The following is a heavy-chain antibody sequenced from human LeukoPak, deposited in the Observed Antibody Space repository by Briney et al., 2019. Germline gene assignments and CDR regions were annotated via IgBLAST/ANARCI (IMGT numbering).Heavy chain of an antibody. Sequence: ASVKVSCKASGYTFTSYGISWVRQAPGQGLEWMGWISAYNGNTNYAQKLQGRVTMTTDTSTSTAYMEPRSLRSDDTAVYYCAQLRDIRRGDWFDPWGQGTLVTVSS. CDR3: AQLRDIRRGDWFDP. CDR2: ISAYNGNT. V-gene: IGHV1-18*01. J-gene: IGHJ5*02. CDR1: GYTFTSYG. D-gene: IGHD1-1*01.